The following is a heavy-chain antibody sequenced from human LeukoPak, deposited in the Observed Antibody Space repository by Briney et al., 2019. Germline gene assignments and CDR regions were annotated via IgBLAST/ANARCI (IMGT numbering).Heavy chain of an antibody. D-gene: IGHD2-21*01. CDR2: TYPEGDT. CDR3: AGRRAGNCSLCFVY. V-gene: IGHV3-66*02. J-gene: IGHJ4*02. Sequence: AGSLRLSCAVSGLTVTSTFMTWVRQAPGKGLEWVSVTYPEGDTYYADSVKDRFTASRDTSENTLYLQMNSLGAEDSAVYYCAGRRAGNCSLCFVYRGQGSLVTVPS. CDR1: GLTVTSTF.